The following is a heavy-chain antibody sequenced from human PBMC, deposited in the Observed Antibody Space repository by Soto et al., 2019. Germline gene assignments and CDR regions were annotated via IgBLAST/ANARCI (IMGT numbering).Heavy chain of an antibody. D-gene: IGHD1-26*01. CDR1: GGSISSSNW. J-gene: IGHJ4*02. V-gene: IGHV4-4*02. CDR3: ARDGVGATFFDY. CDR2: IYHSGST. Sequence: SETLSLTCAVSGGSISSSNWWSWVRQPPGKGLEWMGEIYHSGSTNYNPSLKSRVTISVDKSKNQFSLKLSSVTAADTAVYYCARDGVGATFFDYWGQGTLVTVSS.